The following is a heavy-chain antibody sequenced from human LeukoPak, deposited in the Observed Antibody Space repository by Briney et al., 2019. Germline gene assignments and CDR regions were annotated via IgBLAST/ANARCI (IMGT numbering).Heavy chain of an antibody. V-gene: IGHV3-73*01. CDR3: TTIAVAGLVDY. Sequence: GESLKISCAASGFTFSGSAMHWVRQASGKGLEWVGRIRSKANSYATAYAASVKGRFTISRDDSKNTAYLQMNSLKTEDTAVYYCTTIAVAGLVDYWGQGTLVTVSS. CDR2: IRSKANSYAT. D-gene: IGHD6-19*01. CDR1: GFTFSGSA. J-gene: IGHJ4*02.